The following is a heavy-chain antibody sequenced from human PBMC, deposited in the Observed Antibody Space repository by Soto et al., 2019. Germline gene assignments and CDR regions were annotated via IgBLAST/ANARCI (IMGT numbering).Heavy chain of an antibody. CDR2: IGGSGDGT. CDR1: GFTFDGYA. CDR3: AKAREVTLVRVPSSY. J-gene: IGHJ4*02. V-gene: IGHV3-23*01. Sequence: GGSLRLSCAASGFTFDGYAMSWVRQAPGKGLQWVSTIGGSGDGTYYADSVKGRFTISRDNSKNTLYLQINSLRAEDTAVYYCAKAREVTLVRVPSSYWGQGTLVTVSS. D-gene: IGHD3-10*01.